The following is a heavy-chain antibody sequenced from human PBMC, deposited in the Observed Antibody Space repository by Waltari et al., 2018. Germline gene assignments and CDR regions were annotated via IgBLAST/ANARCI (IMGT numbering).Heavy chain of an antibody. J-gene: IGHJ1*01. Sequence: QVQLVESGGGVVQPGRSLRLSCAASGFTFSSYGMHWVRQAPGKGLEWVAVIWYDGSNKYYADSVKGRFTISRDNSKNTLYLQMNSLRAEDTAVYYCARDGTIFGVVMQYFQHWGQGTLVTVSS. V-gene: IGHV3-33*01. CDR1: GFTFSSYG. D-gene: IGHD3-3*01. CDR3: ARDGTIFGVVMQYFQH. CDR2: IWYDGSNK.